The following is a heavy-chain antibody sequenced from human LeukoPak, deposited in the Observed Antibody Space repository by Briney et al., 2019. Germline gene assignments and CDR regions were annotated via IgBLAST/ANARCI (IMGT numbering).Heavy chain of an antibody. J-gene: IGHJ4*02. CDR2: ISYDGSDK. Sequence: GGSLRLSCVASGFTFSSYGMHWVRQAPGKGLEWVAVISYDGSDKYYADSVKGRFTISRDNAKNSLYLQMNSLRAEDTAVYYCARDQEGATNLDYWGQGTLVTVSS. CDR3: ARDQEGATNLDY. D-gene: IGHD1-26*01. V-gene: IGHV3-30*03. CDR1: GFTFSSYG.